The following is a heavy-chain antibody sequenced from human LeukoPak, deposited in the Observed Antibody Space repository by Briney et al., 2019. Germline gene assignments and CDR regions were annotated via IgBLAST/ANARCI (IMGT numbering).Heavy chain of an antibody. Sequence: PGRSLRLSCAASGFSFSSYEMNWVRQAPGKGLEWVSYISSSGTTIYYAESVKGRFTISRDNAKKSLYLQMNSLRAEDTAVYYCARMTTVTHYWGQGTLVTVSS. V-gene: IGHV3-48*03. CDR2: ISSSGTTI. D-gene: IGHD4-17*01. CDR1: GFSFSSYE. CDR3: ARMTTVTHY. J-gene: IGHJ4*02.